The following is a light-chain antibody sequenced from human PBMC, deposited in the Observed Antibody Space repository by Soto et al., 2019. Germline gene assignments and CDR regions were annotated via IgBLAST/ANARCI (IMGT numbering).Light chain of an antibody. CDR1: SSDVGSYKL. CDR3: CSYAGSSTLV. J-gene: IGLJ1*01. Sequence: QSALTQPASVSGSPGQSITISCTGTSSDVGSYKLVSWYQQHPGKAPKLMIYEVSQRPSGISNRFSGSKSGNTASLTISGLQAGDEADYYCCSYAGSSTLVFGTGTKVTVL. CDR2: EVS. V-gene: IGLV2-23*02.